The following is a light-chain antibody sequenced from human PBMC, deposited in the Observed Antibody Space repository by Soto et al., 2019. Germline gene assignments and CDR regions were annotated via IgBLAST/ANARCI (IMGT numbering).Light chain of an antibody. CDR3: QQYNTWPPTWT. J-gene: IGKJ1*01. Sequence: EIVMTQSPATLSVSPGQRPTLSCRARQSVSSNLAWYQQKPGQAPRLLIYGASTRATGIPARFSGSGSGTEFTCTLSSLQSEEFAGYYCQQYNTWPPTWTFGQGTKVDIK. V-gene: IGKV3-15*01. CDR2: GAS. CDR1: QSVSSN.